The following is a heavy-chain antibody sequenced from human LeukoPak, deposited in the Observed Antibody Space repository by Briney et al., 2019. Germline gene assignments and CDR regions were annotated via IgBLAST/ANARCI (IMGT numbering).Heavy chain of an antibody. V-gene: IGHV4-59*01. D-gene: IGHD2-21*02. Sequence: PSETLSLTCTVSGGSISSYYWSWIRQPPGKGLEWIGYIYYSGSTNYNPSLKSRVTISVDTSKNQFSLKLSSVTAADTAVYYCAREVVVVTGNNWFDPWGQGTLVTVSS. CDR1: GGSISSYY. CDR2: IYYSGST. J-gene: IGHJ5*02. CDR3: AREVVVVTGNNWFDP.